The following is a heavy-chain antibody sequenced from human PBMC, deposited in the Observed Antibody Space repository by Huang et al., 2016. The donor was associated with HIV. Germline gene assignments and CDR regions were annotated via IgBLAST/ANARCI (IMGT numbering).Heavy chain of an antibody. CDR3: AKDGRGSGTYYDYFEY. V-gene: IGHV3-30*18. CDR1: GFTFNKFD. J-gene: IGHJ4*02. Sequence: QVQLVESGGGVVQPGRSLRLSCAAFGFTFNKFDMHWVRQAPGKGLEWVAIISDDGSSKYHADSVKGRFTISRDNSKNAVYLQMNSLGVEDTAVYYCAKDGRGSGTYYDYFEYWGQGTLVTVSS. CDR2: ISDDGSSK. D-gene: IGHD1-26*01.